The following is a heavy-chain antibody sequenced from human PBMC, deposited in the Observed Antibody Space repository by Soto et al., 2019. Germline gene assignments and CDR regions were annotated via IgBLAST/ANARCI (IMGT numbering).Heavy chain of an antibody. CDR1: GFTFDDYA. Sequence: EVQLVESGGGLVQPGRSLRLSCAASGFTFDDYAMHWVRQAPGKGLEWVSGISWHSGSIDYADSVKGRFTISRANGKNFLYLQMNSLRAEDTAFYYCAKDMRLGRLYDFWSGYSDTASGSGIDVWGQGTTVTVSS. D-gene: IGHD3-3*01. J-gene: IGHJ6*02. CDR3: AKDMRLGRLYDFWSGYSDTASGSGIDV. CDR2: ISWHSGSI. V-gene: IGHV3-9*01.